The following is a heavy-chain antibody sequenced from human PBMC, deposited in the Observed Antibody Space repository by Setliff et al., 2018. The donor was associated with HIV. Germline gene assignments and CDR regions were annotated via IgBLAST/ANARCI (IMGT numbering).Heavy chain of an antibody. CDR2: IYQSGSI. CDR3: ARNHYYGSGKNRWFDP. D-gene: IGHD3-10*01. Sequence: PSETLSLTCAASGYSINSGFSRAWIRQPPGQGPQWIGSIYQSGSIYYNPSLQSRVTISVDSSKNQFSLNLFSVTAADTAVYYCARNHYYGSGKNRWFDPWGQGMLVTVSS. CDR1: GYSINSGFS. J-gene: IGHJ5*02. V-gene: IGHV4-38-2*01.